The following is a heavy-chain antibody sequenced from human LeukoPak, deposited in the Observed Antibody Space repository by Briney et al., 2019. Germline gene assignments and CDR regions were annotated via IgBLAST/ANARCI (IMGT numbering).Heavy chain of an antibody. J-gene: IGHJ4*02. CDR3: ARDRPLGYNYDILTGYSSGERYFDF. CDR1: GFTVSSYG. Sequence: GRSRRLSCAASGFTVSSYGMHWVGHGPAQGLEWVAVISCVGSNKYYAASAKGRFTISRDNSKNTLYLQMNSLRAEDTAVYYCARDRPLGYNYDILTGYSSGERYFDFWGQGTLVTVSS. V-gene: IGHV3-30*03. D-gene: IGHD3-9*01. CDR2: ISCVGSNK.